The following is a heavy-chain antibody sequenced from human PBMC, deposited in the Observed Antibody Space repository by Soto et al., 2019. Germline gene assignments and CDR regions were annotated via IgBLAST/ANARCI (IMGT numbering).Heavy chain of an antibody. CDR1: GFSISSAYY. V-gene: IGHV4-38-2*01. D-gene: IGHD2-2*01. CDR3: AQTAGGGFCSSSSCSLLNWFDP. J-gene: IGHJ5*02. CDR2: IYYSGST. Sequence: PSETLSLTCAVSGFSISSAYYWGWVRQPPGKGLEWIGSIYYSGSTHYNPSLKSRVTVSLDRSKNQFSLRLSSVTVADTAVYYCAQTAGGGFCSSSSCSLLNWFDPWGQGTLVTVSS.